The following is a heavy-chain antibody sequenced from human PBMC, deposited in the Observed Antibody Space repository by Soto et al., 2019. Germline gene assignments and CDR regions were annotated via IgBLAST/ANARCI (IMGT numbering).Heavy chain of an antibody. CDR2: ISGSGGST. D-gene: IGHD6-19*01. J-gene: IGHJ5*02. Sequence: GGSLRLSCAASGFTFSSYAMSWVRQAPGKGLEWVSAISGSGGSTYYADSVKGRFTISRDNSKNTLYLQMNSLRAEDTAVYYCAKERGSGWSHWAGANWFDPWGQGTLVTVSS. CDR1: GFTFSSYA. CDR3: AKERGSGWSHWAGANWFDP. V-gene: IGHV3-23*01.